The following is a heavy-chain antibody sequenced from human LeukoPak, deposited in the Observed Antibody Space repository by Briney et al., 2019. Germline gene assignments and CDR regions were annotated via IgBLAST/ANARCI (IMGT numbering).Heavy chain of an antibody. V-gene: IGHV1-69*05. CDR3: ARGYSSGSFFDY. J-gene: IGHJ4*02. CDR1: GGTFSSYA. CDR2: IIPIFGTA. Sequence: SVKVSCKASGGTFSSYAISWVRQAPGQGLEWMGGIIPIFGTANYAQKFQGRVTITTDESTSTAYMELSSLRSEDTAVYYCARGYSSGSFFDYWGQGTLVTVSS. D-gene: IGHD3-22*01.